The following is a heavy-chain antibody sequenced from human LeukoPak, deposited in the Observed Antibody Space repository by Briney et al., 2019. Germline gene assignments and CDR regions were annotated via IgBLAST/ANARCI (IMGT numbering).Heavy chain of an antibody. J-gene: IGHJ3*02. CDR3: VGGYDRDVFDI. CDR2: ISSSGSYI. D-gene: IGHD3-16*01. V-gene: IGHV3-21*06. Sequence: GGSLRLSCAASGFTFSNFGMNWVRQAPGKGLEWVSSISSSGSYIYYADSMKGRFTISRDNAKNSLCLQMNSLRAEDTAVYYCVGGYDRDVFDIWGQGTMVTVSS. CDR1: GFTFSNFG.